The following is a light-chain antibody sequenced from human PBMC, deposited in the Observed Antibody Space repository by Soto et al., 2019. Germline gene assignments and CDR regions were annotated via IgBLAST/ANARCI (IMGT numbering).Light chain of an antibody. V-gene: IGLV2-14*01. J-gene: IGLJ3*02. Sequence: QSVLTQPRSVSGSPGQSVTISCTGTSSDVGAYNYVSWYQQHPGKAPKLMIYEVRNRPSGISSRFSGSRSGNTASLTISGLQSEDEGDYYCSAYTARSTLVFGGGTKVTVL. CDR2: EVR. CDR3: SAYTARSTLV. CDR1: SSDVGAYNY.